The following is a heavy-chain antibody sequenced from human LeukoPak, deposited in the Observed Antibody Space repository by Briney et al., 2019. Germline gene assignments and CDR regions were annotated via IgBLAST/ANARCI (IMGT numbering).Heavy chain of an antibody. CDR3: AKDLLPYYDILTGYYSYFDY. CDR1: GFAFSSFA. D-gene: IGHD3-9*01. Sequence: PGGSLRLSCAASGFAFSSFAMTWVRQAPEKGLEWVSTISESGGTTYYADSVKGRFTISRDESKNTLYLQMNSLRAEDTAVYYCAKDLLPYYDILTGYYSYFDYWGQGTRVTVSS. CDR2: ISESGGTT. V-gene: IGHV3-23*01. J-gene: IGHJ4*02.